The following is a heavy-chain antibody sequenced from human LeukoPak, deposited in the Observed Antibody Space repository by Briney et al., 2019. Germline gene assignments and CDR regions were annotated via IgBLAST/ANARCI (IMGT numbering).Heavy chain of an antibody. CDR1: GYTFTGYD. Sequence: GASVKVSCKTSGYTFTGYDISWVRQAPGQGLEWMGGIIPIFGTANYAQKFQGRVTITTDESTSTAYMELSSLRSEDTAVYYCAQIAARAEVHIWGQGTMVTVSS. J-gene: IGHJ3*02. V-gene: IGHV1-69*05. D-gene: IGHD6-6*01. CDR3: AQIAARAEVHI. CDR2: IIPIFGTA.